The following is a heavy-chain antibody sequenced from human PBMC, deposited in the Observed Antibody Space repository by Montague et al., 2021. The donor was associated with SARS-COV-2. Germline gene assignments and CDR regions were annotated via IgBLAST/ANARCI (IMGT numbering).Heavy chain of an antibody. CDR1: GFTFSSYT. CDR2: ISGSGGST. V-gene: IGHV3-23*01. CDR3: AKLLDSNHVFSGLGCHWFDP. Sequence: SLRLSCAATGFTFSSYTMTWVRQAPGKGLEWVSAISGSGGSTFYADSVKGRFTISRDNSKNTLYLQLNSLRAEDTAVYYCAKLLDSNHVFSGLGCHWFDPWDQGTLVSFSS. J-gene: IGHJ5*02. D-gene: IGHD4-11*01.